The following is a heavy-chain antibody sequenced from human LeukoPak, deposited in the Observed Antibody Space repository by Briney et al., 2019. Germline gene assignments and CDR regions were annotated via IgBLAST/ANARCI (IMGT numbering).Heavy chain of an antibody. D-gene: IGHD3-9*01. CDR2: ISGSGGST. CDR3: AKDDDYDILTGPTTIGYFDY. J-gene: IGHJ4*02. V-gene: IGHV3-23*01. CDR1: GFTFSSYA. Sequence: QPGGSLRLSCAASGFTFSSYAMSWVRQAPGKGLEWVSAISGSGGSTYYADSVKGRFTISRDNSKNTLYLQMNSLRAEDTAVYYCAKDDDYDILTGPTTIGYFDYWGQGTLVTVSS.